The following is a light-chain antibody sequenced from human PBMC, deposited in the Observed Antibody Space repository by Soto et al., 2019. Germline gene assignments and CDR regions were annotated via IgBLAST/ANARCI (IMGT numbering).Light chain of an antibody. CDR2: LAS. CDR1: QSLLHRNGYSS. CDR3: MQALQTPYS. V-gene: IGKV2-28*01. Sequence: DIVMTQSPLSLPVSPGEPASISCRSSQSLLHRNGYSSLDWYLQKPGQSPRLLIYLASTRASGVPDKFSASCSGTVFTLKISRVEAEDVGIYYCMQALQTPYSFGQGTKLEI. J-gene: IGKJ2*01.